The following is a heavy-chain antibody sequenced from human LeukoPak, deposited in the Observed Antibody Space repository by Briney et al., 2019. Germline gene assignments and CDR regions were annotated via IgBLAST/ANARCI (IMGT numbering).Heavy chain of an antibody. CDR3: ARWAESNDY. V-gene: IGHV3-7*05. CDR2: IKEDGSEK. J-gene: IGHJ4*02. CDR1: GFSFSNFW. Sequence: GGSLRLSCAASGFSFSNFWMSWVRQAPGKGLEWVANIKEDGSEKYYVDSVKGRFTISRDNAKNSLYLQMNSLRAEDTAVYYCARWAESNDYWGQGTLLTVSS.